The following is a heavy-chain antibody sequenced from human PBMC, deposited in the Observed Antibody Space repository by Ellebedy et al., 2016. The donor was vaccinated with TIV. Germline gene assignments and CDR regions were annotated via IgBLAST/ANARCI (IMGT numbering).Heavy chain of an antibody. V-gene: IGHV3-7*03. CDR3: ARSPKDHFYHGMDV. CDR1: GFTLNNYW. CDR2: INQNEREK. Sequence: GESLKISCTASGFTLNNYWMSWVRQAPGRGLEWVANINQNEREKYYVDSVKGRFTISRDNSKNTLFLQMNSLRGEDTAVYYCARSPKDHFYHGMDVWGQGTTVTVSS. D-gene: IGHD2/OR15-2a*01. J-gene: IGHJ6*02.